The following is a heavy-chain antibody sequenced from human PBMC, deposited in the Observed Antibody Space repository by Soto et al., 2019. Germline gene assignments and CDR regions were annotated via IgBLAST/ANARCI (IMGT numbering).Heavy chain of an antibody. CDR3: ARVRGTAGKRYFDY. CDR2: TYYSGGT. D-gene: IGHD6-13*01. V-gene: IGHV4-59*01. CDR1: GGSMIAYY. Sequence: SETLSLTCTVSGGSMIAYYWNWMRQPPGKGLQWIGYTYYSGGTTYNPSLKSRVTISVDSSKNQFSLKLDSVTPADTAVYYCARVRGTAGKRYFDYWGPGTLVTVSS. J-gene: IGHJ4*02.